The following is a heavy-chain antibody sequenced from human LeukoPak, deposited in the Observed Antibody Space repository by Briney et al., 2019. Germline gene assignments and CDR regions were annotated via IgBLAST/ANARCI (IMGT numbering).Heavy chain of an antibody. V-gene: IGHV3-30*04. CDR3: ARDILEWFYRGEGFDF. J-gene: IGHJ3*01. Sequence: PGGSLRLSCAASGFTFSSYAMHSVRQAPGKGLEWVAVISYEGSNKYYADSVKGRFTISRDNSKNTLYLQMNSLRAEDTAVDYCARDILEWFYRGEGFDFWGQGTMVTVSS. CDR1: GFTFSSYA. CDR2: ISYEGSNK. D-gene: IGHD3-3*01.